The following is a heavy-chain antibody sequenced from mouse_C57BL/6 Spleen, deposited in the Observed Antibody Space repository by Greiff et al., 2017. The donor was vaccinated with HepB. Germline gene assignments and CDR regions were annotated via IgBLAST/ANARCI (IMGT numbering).Heavy chain of an antibody. CDR2: INPKNGGT. CDR3: ARSGLRPTGGY. D-gene: IGHD2-4*01. V-gene: IGHV1-26*01. CDR1: GYTFTDYY. J-gene: IGHJ2*01. Sequence: EVQLQQSGPELVKPGASVKISCKASGYTFTDYYMNWVKQSHGKSLEWIGDINPKNGGTSYNQKFKGKDTLTVDKSSSTSYLELRRLTSEDSAVYYCARSGLRPTGGYWGQSTTLTVSS.